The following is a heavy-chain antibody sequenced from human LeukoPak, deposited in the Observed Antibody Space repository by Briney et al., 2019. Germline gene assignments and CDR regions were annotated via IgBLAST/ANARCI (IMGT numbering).Heavy chain of an antibody. CDR1: GGSISRYY. CDR3: ARCHGSGSYSNWFDP. J-gene: IGHJ5*02. D-gene: IGHD3-10*01. V-gene: IGHV4-59*12. Sequence: PSETLSLTCTVSGGSISRYYWSWIRQPPGKGLEWIGYIYYSGSTNYNPSLKSRVTISVDTSKNQFSLKLSSVTAAETAVYYCARCHGSGSYSNWFDPWGQGTLVTVSS. CDR2: IYYSGST.